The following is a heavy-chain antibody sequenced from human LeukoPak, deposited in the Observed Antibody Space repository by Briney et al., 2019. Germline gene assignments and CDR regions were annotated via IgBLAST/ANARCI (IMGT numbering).Heavy chain of an antibody. J-gene: IGHJ5*02. Sequence: GGSLRLSCAISGFTFNNFAMSWVRQAPGKGLEWVSSISGSGAGTYYADSVKGRFTISRDSSKNTLFLQMNSLRAEDTALYYCARSCLSISVFAFYTEGLNWFGPWGQGTLVTVSS. V-gene: IGHV3-23*01. CDR2: ISGSGAGT. D-gene: IGHD3-3*01. CDR3: ARSCLSISVFAFYTEGLNWFGP. CDR1: GFTFNNFA.